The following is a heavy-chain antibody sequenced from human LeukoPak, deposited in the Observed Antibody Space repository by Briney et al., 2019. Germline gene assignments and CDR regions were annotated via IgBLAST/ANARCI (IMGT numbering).Heavy chain of an antibody. V-gene: IGHV1-46*01. D-gene: IGHD6-19*01. CDR3: ARDSGWYSKVGKDNWFDP. CDR2: INPSGGST. CDR1: GYTFTSYY. Sequence: ASVKVSCKASGYTFTSYYTHWVRQAPEQGLEWMGIINPSGGSTSYAQKFQGRVTMTRDMSTSTVYVELSSLRSEDTAVYYCARDSGWYSKVGKDNWFDPWGQGTLVTVSS. J-gene: IGHJ5*02.